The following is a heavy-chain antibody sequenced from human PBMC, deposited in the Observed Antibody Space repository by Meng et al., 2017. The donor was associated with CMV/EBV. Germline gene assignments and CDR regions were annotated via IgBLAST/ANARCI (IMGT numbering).Heavy chain of an antibody. CDR2: INHSGST. J-gene: IGHJ4*02. Sequence: FSCYSWSWIRQPPGKGLEWIGEINHSGSTNYTPSLKSRVTISVDTSKNQFSLKLSSVTAADTAVYYCARARGYDFWSGYYTDYYFDYWGQGTLVTVSS. CDR3: ARARGYDFWSGYYTDYYFDY. D-gene: IGHD3-3*01. V-gene: IGHV4-34*01. CDR1: FSCYS.